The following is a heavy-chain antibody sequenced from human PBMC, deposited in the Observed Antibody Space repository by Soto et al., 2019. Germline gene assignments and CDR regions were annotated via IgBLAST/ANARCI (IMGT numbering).Heavy chain of an antibody. CDR3: ARGPRDGYSQYFQH. V-gene: IGHV1-3*05. CDR1: GYTFTSYA. CDR2: INAGNGNT. J-gene: IGHJ1*01. D-gene: IGHD5-18*01. Sequence: QVQLVQSGAEEKKPGASVKVSCKASGYTFTSYAMHWVRQAPGQRLEWMGWINAGNGNTKYSQKFQGRVTITRDTXXSTAYMELSSLRSEDTAVYYCARGPRDGYSQYFQHWGQGTLVTVSS.